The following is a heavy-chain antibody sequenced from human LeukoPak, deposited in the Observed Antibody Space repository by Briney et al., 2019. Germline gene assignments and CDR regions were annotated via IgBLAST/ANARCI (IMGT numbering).Heavy chain of an antibody. J-gene: IGHJ3*02. CDR2: IKQDGSKK. CDR1: GFPFSSYW. Sequence: PGGSLRLSCVASGFPFSSYWMTWVRQAPGKGLEWVANIKQDGSKKSYVDSVKGRFTISRDNSKNTLYLQMNSLRAEDTAVYYCATQKARWELLDVFDIWGQGTMVTVSS. CDR3: ATQKARWELLDVFDI. D-gene: IGHD1-26*01. V-gene: IGHV3-7*01.